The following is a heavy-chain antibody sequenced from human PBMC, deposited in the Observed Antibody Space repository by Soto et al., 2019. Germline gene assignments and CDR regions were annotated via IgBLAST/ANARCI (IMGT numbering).Heavy chain of an antibody. CDR2: INHSGST. CDR1: GGSFSGYY. V-gene: IGHV4-34*01. Sequence: SETLSLTCAVYGGSFSGYYWSWIRQPPGKGLEWIGEINHSGSTHYNPSLKSRVTISVDTSKNQFSLKLSSVTAADTAVYYCARVRDQLLSLRIHNWFDPWGQGTLVTVSS. J-gene: IGHJ5*02. CDR3: ARVRDQLLSLRIHNWFDP. D-gene: IGHD2-2*01.